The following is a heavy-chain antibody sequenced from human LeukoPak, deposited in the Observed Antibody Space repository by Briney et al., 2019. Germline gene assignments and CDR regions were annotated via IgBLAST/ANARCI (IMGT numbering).Heavy chain of an antibody. J-gene: IGHJ4*02. CDR3: ARDSADIVVVPAAPDY. CDR1: GFTFSSYS. D-gene: IGHD2-2*01. CDR2: ISSSSSYI. V-gene: IGHV3-21*01. Sequence: GGSLRLSCAASGFTFSSYSMNWVRQAPGKGLEWVSSISSSSSYIYYADSVKGRFTISRDNAKNSLYLQMNSLRAEDTAVYYCARDSADIVVVPAAPDYWGQGTLVTVSS.